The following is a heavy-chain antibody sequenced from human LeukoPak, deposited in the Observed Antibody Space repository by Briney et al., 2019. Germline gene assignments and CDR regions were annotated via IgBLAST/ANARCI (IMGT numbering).Heavy chain of an antibody. J-gene: IGHJ4*02. Sequence: TGGSLRLSCAASGFTFSSYAMSWVRQAPGKGLEWVSAISGSGGSTYYADSVKGRFTISRDNSKNTLYLQMNSLRAEDTAVYYCAKGVDYCSGGSCPADYWGPGTLVTVSS. V-gene: IGHV3-23*01. CDR3: AKGVDYCSGGSCPADY. CDR2: ISGSGGST. D-gene: IGHD2-15*01. CDR1: GFTFSSYA.